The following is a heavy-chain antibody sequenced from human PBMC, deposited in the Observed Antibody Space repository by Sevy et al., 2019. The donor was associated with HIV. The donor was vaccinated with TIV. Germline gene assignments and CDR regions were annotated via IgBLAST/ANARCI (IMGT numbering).Heavy chain of an antibody. CDR1: GGSISSSSYY. D-gene: IGHD3-10*01. J-gene: IGHJ5*02. V-gene: IGHV4-39*01. CDR2: IYYSGST. Sequence: SETLSLTCTVSGGSISSSSYYWGWIRQPPGKGLEWIGSIYYSGSTYYNPSLKSRVTISVDTSKNQFSLKLRLVTAADTPVYYCARPSGGYYGSRSYRGGYWFDPWGQGTLVTVSS. CDR3: ARPSGGYYGSRSYRGGYWFDP.